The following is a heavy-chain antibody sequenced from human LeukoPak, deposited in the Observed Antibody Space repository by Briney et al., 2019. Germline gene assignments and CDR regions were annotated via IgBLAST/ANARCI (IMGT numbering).Heavy chain of an antibody. Sequence: TPSETLSLTCTVSGGSIRSYYWSWIRQPPGKGLEWIGYIYYSGSTNHNPSLKSRVTISVDTSKNQFSLKLNSVTDTDTAMYYCARTEYDYNNYAYYYGMDVWGQGTTVTVSS. CDR3: ARTEYDYNNYAYYYGMDV. CDR1: GGSIRSYY. V-gene: IGHV4-59*08. J-gene: IGHJ6*02. D-gene: IGHD4-4*01. CDR2: IYYSGST.